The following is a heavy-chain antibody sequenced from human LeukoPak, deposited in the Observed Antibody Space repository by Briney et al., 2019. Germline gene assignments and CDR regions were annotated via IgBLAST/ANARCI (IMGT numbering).Heavy chain of an antibody. CDR3: ARAGDYDFWSGYYIRGYYFGY. CDR2: ISAYNGNT. CDR1: GYTFTSYG. J-gene: IGHJ4*02. D-gene: IGHD3-3*01. Sequence: APVKVSCKASGYTFTSYGISWVRQAPGQGLEWMGWISAYNGNTNYAQKLQGRVTMTTDTSTSTAYMELRSLRSDDTAVYYCARAGDYDFWSGYYIRGYYFGYWGQGTLVTVSS. V-gene: IGHV1-18*01.